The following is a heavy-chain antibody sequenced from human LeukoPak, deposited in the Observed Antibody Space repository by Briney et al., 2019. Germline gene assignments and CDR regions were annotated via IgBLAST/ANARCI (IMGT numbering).Heavy chain of an antibody. J-gene: IGHJ4*02. D-gene: IGHD2-15*01. Sequence: SETLSLTCTVSGGSINNYDWSWIRQPPGKGLEWIGFIYYSGTTNYNPSLKSRVTISVDTSKNQFSLKLTSVTAADTAVYYCARQYCSGGSCYPYFDYWGQGTLVTVSS. CDR2: IYYSGTT. CDR3: ARQYCSGGSCYPYFDY. CDR1: GGSINNYD. V-gene: IGHV4-59*01.